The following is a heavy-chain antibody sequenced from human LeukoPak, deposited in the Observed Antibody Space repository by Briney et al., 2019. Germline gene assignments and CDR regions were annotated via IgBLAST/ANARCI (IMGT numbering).Heavy chain of an antibody. V-gene: IGHV1-46*01. D-gene: IGHD1-26*01. CDR3: ARDNSVGDNAWWFDP. Sequence: GASVKVSCKASGYTFTSYYMHWVRQAPGQGLEWMGLINLTGGSTGYAQKFQGRVTTTRDMSTSTDYMELSSLRSEDTAIYYCARDNSVGDNAWWFDPWGQGTLVTVSS. CDR2: INLTGGST. J-gene: IGHJ5*02. CDR1: GYTFTSYY.